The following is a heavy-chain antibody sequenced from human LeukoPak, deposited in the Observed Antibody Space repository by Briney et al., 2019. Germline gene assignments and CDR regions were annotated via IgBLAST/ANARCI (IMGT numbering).Heavy chain of an antibody. CDR1: GGSISSSSYY. Sequence: SETLSLTCTVSGGSISSSSYYWDWIRQPPGKGLEWIGNFYDSGSTYYNPSLKSRVTISLGTSDNQFSLRLSTVTAADTAVYYCASARWDVWGQGTTVTVSS. CDR2: FYDSGST. J-gene: IGHJ6*02. CDR3: ASARWDV. V-gene: IGHV4-39*07.